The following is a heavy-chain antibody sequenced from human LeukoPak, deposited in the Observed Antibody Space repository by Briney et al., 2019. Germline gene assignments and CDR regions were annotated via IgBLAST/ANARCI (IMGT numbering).Heavy chain of an antibody. V-gene: IGHV4-38-2*01. CDR1: GYYISSGYY. J-gene: IGHJ4*02. CDR3: ARLSSGSYYVIDY. D-gene: IGHD1-26*01. Sequence: SETLSLTCAVSGYYISSGYYWGWIRQPPGKGLEWIGSIYHSGSTYYNPSLKSRVTISVDTSKNQFSLKLSSVTAADTAVYYCARLSSGSYYVIDYWGQGTLVTVSS. CDR2: IYHSGST.